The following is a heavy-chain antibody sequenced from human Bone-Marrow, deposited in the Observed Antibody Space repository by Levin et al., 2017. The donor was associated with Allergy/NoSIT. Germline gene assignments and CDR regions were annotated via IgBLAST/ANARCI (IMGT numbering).Heavy chain of an antibody. J-gene: IGHJ4*02. D-gene: IGHD3-22*01. CDR3: ARGGYDSTGYNIREYYFDY. V-gene: IGHV4-59*11. CDR2: IHYTGGA. Sequence: TSETLSLTCSVSGGSITSHYWTWIRQPPGKGLQWIGFIHYTGGANYSPSLKSRVTISVDTSKSQFSLELRSVTAADTAVYYCARGGYDSTGYNIREYYFDYWGQGTPVTVSS. CDR1: GGSITSHY.